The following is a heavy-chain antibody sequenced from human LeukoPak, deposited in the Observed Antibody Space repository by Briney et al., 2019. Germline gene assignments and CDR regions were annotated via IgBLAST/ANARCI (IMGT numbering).Heavy chain of an antibody. Sequence: SVKVSCKASGGTFSSYTISWVRQAPGQGLEWMGRIIPILGIANYAQKFQGRVTITADKSTSTAYMELSSLRSEDTAVYHCARVGVDSSGYYRPNYYYYYGMDVWGQGTTVTVSS. CDR2: IIPILGIA. J-gene: IGHJ6*02. CDR3: ARVGVDSSGYYRPNYYYYYGMDV. CDR1: GGTFSSYT. D-gene: IGHD3-22*01. V-gene: IGHV1-69*02.